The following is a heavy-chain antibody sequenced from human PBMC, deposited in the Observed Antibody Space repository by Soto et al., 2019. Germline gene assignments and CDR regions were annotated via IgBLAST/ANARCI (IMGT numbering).Heavy chain of an antibody. CDR2: ITSSGSYI. CDR1: GFTFSSYT. Sequence: EVQLVESGGGLVKPGGSLRLSCAASGFTFSSYTMNWVRQAPGKGLEWVSSITSSGSYIYYADSVKGRFTISRDNAKNSLFLQMNSLTAEDTAVYYCARDWRFSGYWGQGTLVTVSS. J-gene: IGHJ4*02. D-gene: IGHD1-26*01. V-gene: IGHV3-21*02. CDR3: ARDWRFSGY.